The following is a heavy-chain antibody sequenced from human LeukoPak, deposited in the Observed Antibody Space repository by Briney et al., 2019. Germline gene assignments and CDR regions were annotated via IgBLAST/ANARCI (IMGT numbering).Heavy chain of an antibody. D-gene: IGHD3-16*02. CDR3: ATHAPLRLGELSSFAHWYFDL. Sequence: SVNVSCKASGGTFSSYAISWVRQAPGQGLEWMGGIIPIFGTANYAQKFQGRVTITADESTSTAYMELSSLRSEDTAVYYCATHAPLRLGELSSFAHWYFDLWGRGTLVTVSS. CDR1: GGTFSSYA. CDR2: IIPIFGTA. V-gene: IGHV1-69*13. J-gene: IGHJ2*01.